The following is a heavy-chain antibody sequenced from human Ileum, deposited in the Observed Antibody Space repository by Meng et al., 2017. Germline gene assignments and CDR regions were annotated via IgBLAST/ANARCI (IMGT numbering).Heavy chain of an antibody. CDR1: GGSVSSDGFQ. CDR3: ARDHWGSLDY. Sequence: QVQLQGSGPVLVRPAETLSLICTVSGGSVSSDGFQWGWVRQPPGKGLEWIGYASTNYNPSLKSRVTISLDTSKNQFSLELSSVTAADTAVYYCARDHWGSLDYWGQGILVTVSS. V-gene: IGHV4-61*08. J-gene: IGHJ4*02. CDR2: AST. D-gene: IGHD7-27*01.